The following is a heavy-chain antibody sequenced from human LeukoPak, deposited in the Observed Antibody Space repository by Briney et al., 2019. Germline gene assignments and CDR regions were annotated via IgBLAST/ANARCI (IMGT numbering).Heavy chain of an antibody. J-gene: IGHJ5*02. CDR3: ARLDIGNWFDP. CDR1: VYSISSGYY. V-gene: IGHV4-38-2*02. Sequence: SETLSLTCTVSVYSISSGYYWGWIGPPPGKGLEWIGSIYHSGSTYYNPSLKSRVTISVDTSKNQFSLKLSSVTAADTAVYYCARLDIGNWFDPWGQGTLVTVSS. D-gene: IGHD2-2*03. CDR2: IYHSGST.